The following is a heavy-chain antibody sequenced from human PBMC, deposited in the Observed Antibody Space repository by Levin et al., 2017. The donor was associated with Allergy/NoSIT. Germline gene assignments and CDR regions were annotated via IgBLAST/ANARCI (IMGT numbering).Heavy chain of an antibody. V-gene: IGHV3-21*01. CDR3: AIPGSLGGWLIDY. D-gene: IGHD6-19*01. CDR1: GFTFSSYS. CDR2: ISSSSSYI. J-gene: IGHJ4*02. Sequence: GGSLRLSCAASGFTFSSYSMNWVRQAPGKGLEWVSSISSSSSYIYYADSVKGRFTISRDNAKNSLYLQMNSLRAEDTAVYYCAIPGSLGGWLIDYWGQGTLVTVSS.